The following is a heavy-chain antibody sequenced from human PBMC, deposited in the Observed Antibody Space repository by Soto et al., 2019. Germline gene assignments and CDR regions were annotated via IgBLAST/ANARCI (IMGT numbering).Heavy chain of an antibody. CDR3: AKSRDAYNFYFYYGMDV. CDR2: ILYDGSNK. D-gene: IGHD1-1*01. Sequence: QPGGSLRLSCAASGFTFSNYGMHWVRQTPGKGLEWVALILYDGSNKYYADSVKGRFTISSGNSKNTLYLQVSSLRAEDTAVYYCAKSRDAYNFYFYYGMDVWGQGTSVTSP. CDR1: GFTFSNYG. V-gene: IGHV3-30*18. J-gene: IGHJ6*02.